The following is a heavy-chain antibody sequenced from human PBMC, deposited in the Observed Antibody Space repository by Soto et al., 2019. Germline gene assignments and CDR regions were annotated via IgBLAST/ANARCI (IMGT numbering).Heavy chain of an antibody. D-gene: IGHD2-2*01. V-gene: IGHV1-69*01. Sequence: QVQLVQSGAEVTEPGSSVKVSCKATGDLFNNYAFNWVRQAPGQGLEWMGRISPLFSTTNYAQKFQGRVTIGADELTTIVYLEVSNLESEDPARYYCAASSSVAAAVYFKFWGQVTLVTVSP. J-gene: IGHJ4*02. CDR3: AASSSVAAAVYFKF. CDR2: ISPLFSTT. CDR1: GDLFNNYA.